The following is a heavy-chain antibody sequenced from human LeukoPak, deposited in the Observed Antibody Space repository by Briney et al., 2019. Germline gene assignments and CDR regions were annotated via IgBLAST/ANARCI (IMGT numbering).Heavy chain of an antibody. J-gene: IGHJ4*02. CDR2: IYYSGST. CDR1: GGSISSSSYY. V-gene: IGHV4-39*01. CDR3: ARLRAVRGMVDY. D-gene: IGHD3-10*01. Sequence: SETLSLTCTVSGGSISSSSYYWGWIRQPRGKGLEWIGSIYYSGSTYYNPSLKSRVTISVDTSKNQFSLKLSSVTAADTAVYYCARLRAVRGMVDYWGQGTLVTVSS.